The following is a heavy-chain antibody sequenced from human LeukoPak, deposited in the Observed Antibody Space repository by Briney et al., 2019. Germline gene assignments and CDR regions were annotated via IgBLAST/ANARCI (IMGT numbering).Heavy chain of an antibody. CDR3: ARDLTGPYDH. J-gene: IGHJ4*02. V-gene: IGHV3-74*01. D-gene: IGHD3-22*01. Sequence: GGSLRPSCAASGFSVSGFWMHWVRQAPGKELVWVARINVEGDYIDYAESVRGRFTISRDSAKNTLYLQMNSVRAEDTAVYSCARDLTGPYDHWGQGTLVTVS. CDR1: GFSVSGFW. CDR2: INVEGDYI.